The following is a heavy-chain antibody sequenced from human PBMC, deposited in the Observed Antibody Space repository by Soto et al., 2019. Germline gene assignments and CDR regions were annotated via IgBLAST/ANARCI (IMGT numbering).Heavy chain of an antibody. CDR2: IFISHGSP. V-gene: IGHV1-3*04. CDR1: GDAFTSHA. CDR3: ATAREGGVTRDY. D-gene: IGHD2-8*02. Sequence: QVHLVQSGAEVKEPGASVRVSCEASGDAFTSHAIHWARQAPGQGLEWMGWIFISHGSPRYAPQFQGRISFGRDQYATTAYLKLTSLTFEDKAGDYCATAREGGVTRDYWGQGTLVVVSS. J-gene: IGHJ4*02.